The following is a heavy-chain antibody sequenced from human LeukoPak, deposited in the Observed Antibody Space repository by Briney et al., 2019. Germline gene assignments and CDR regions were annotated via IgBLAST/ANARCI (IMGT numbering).Heavy chain of an antibody. CDR2: INWNGGST. J-gene: IGHJ4*02. CDR1: GFTFDDYG. D-gene: IGHD2-2*01. V-gene: IGHV3-20*04. CDR3: ARVDNIVVVPAASYYFDY. Sequence: PGGSLRLSCAASGFTFDDYGMSWVRQAPGKGLEWASGINWNGGSTGYADSVKGRFTISRDNAKNSLYLQMNSLRAEDTALYYCARVDNIVVVPAASYYFDYWGQGTLVTVSS.